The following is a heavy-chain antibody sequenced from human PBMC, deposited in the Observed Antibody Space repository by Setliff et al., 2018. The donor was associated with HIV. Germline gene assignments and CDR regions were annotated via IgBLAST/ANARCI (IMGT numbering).Heavy chain of an antibody. J-gene: IGHJ4*02. D-gene: IGHD1-1*01. CDR1: GYSLSSDYY. V-gene: IGHV4-38-2*02. CDR3: ARDLRGTQSSDY. CDR2: INHSGST. Sequence: SETLSLPCAVSGYSLSSDYYWGWIRQPPGKGLEWIGEINHSGSTNYNPSPKSRVTISVDASERHFSLRMTSVTAADTAVYYCARDLRGTQSSDYWGQGTLVTVSS.